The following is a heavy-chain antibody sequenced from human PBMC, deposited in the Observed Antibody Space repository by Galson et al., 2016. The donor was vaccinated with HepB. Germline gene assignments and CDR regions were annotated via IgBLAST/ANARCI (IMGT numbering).Heavy chain of an antibody. V-gene: IGHV3-30*18. CDR1: GFIFSNHG. Sequence: SLRLSGAASGFIFSNHGMYWVRQAPGKGLEWVAVISFDGNDKYYADFVKGRLTISRDNSLNTMYMQMNSLRAEDTAVYYCGKDQNYEMSAFHRTTAWFDPRGRGTQVTVSS. CDR3: GKDQNYEMSAFHRTTAWFDP. D-gene: IGHD1-14*01. CDR2: ISFDGNDK. J-gene: IGHJ5*02.